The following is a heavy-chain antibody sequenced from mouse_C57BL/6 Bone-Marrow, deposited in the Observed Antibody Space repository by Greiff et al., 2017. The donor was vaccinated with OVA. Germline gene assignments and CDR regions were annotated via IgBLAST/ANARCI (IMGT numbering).Heavy chain of an antibody. V-gene: IGHV1-61*01. CDR2: IYPSDSET. Sequence: QVQLQQPGAELVRPGSSVKLSCKASGYTFTSYWMDWVKQRPGQGLEWIGKIYPSDSETHYNQKIKEKATLTVDKSSSTAYMQHSSLTSEDSAVYYCGRKGIYYYGGSDDWGQGTTLTVSS. D-gene: IGHD1-1*01. CDR1: GYTFTSYW. CDR3: GRKGIYYYGGSDD. J-gene: IGHJ2*01.